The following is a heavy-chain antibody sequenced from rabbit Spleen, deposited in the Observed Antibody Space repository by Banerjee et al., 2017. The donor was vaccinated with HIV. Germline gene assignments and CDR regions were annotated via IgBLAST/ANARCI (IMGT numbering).Heavy chain of an antibody. Sequence: QSSEESGGDLVKPGSSLTLTCTASGFTLSDYWMCWVRQAPGKGLECIACIYAGSSGSTYYASWAKGRFTISKTSSTTVTLQMTSLTAADTATYFCARDPASSFSSYGMDLWGQGPLVTVS. D-gene: IGHD8-1*01. CDR3: ARDPASSFSSYGMDL. CDR2: IYAGSSGST. CDR1: GFTLSDYW. J-gene: IGHJ6*01. V-gene: IGHV1S40*01.